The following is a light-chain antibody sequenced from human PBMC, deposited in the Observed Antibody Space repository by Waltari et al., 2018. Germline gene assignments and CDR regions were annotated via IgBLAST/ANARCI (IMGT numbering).Light chain of an antibody. J-gene: IGKJ4*01. CDR3: QQNNSTPLT. CDR1: QSISSY. CDR2: AAS. Sequence: DIQMTQSPSSLSTSVGDRVTITCRASQSISSYLSWYQQKPGKAPKRLIYAASSLQSGVPSRFSGNGPGTDFNLTISSLQPEDYATYYYQQNNSTPLTFGGGTKVEIK. V-gene: IGKV1-39*01.